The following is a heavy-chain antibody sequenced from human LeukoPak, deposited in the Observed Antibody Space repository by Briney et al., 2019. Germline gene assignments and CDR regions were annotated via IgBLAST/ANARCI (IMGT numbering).Heavy chain of an antibody. V-gene: IGHV3-11*01. CDR3: ARDEVVAAPSHNWFDP. CDR1: GFTFSDYY. CDR2: ISSSGSTI. Sequence: GGSLRLSCAASGFTFSDYYMSWIRQAPGKGLEWVSYISSSGSTIYYADSVKGRFTISRDNAKNSLYLQMNSLRAEDTAVYYCARDEVVAAPSHNWFDPWGQGTLVTVSS. J-gene: IGHJ5*02. D-gene: IGHD2-15*01.